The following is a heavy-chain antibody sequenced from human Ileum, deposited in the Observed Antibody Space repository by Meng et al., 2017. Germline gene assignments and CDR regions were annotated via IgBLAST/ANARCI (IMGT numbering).Heavy chain of an antibody. CDR2: IFHTGNT. D-gene: IGHD2-15*01. J-gene: IGHJ1*01. Sequence: QMQLQESGPGLVKPSGTLSLTCGVSGGSFSRGNGWGWVRQPPGKGLEWIGEIFHTGNTNYNPSLQSRVSLSIDKSKNQFSLKVISVTAADTAVYYCVNYCSGGKCSPNEKTQHWGQGTLVTVSS. V-gene: IGHV4-4*02. CDR1: GGSFSRGNG. CDR3: VNYCSGGKCSPNEKTQH.